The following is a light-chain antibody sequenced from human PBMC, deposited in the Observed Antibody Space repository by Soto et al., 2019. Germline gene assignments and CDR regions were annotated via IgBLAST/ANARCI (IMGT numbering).Light chain of an antibody. V-gene: IGLV2-14*01. CDR1: SSDVGGYNY. CDR2: EVR. J-gene: IGLJ1*01. Sequence: QSALTQPASVSGSPGQSITISCTGTSSDVGGYNYVSWYQQHPGKAPKLMIYEVRNRPSGVSNRFSGSKSGNTASLTISGLQAEDEADYYCSSYTSSSTYVFGTGT. CDR3: SSYTSSSTYV.